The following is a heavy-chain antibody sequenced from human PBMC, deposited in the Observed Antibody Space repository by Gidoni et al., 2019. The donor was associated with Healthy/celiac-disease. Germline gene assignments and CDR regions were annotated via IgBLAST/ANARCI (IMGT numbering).Heavy chain of an antibody. CDR3: ARDPGYSSSSGWFDP. CDR2: ISSSSSYI. V-gene: IGHV3-21*01. J-gene: IGHJ5*02. D-gene: IGHD6-6*01. Sequence: GLRWVSSISSSSSYIYYADSVKGRFTISRDNAKNSLYLQMNSLRAEDTAVYYCARDPGYSSSSGWFDPWGQGTLVTVSS.